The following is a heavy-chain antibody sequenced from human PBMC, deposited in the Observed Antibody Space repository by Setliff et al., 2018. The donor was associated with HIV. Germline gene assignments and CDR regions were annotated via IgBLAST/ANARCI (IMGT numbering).Heavy chain of an antibody. CDR2: TYYSGST. CDR1: GDSLSRSSNH. Sequence: SETLSLTCTVSGDSLSRSSNHWGWIRQPPGKGLEWIGNTYYSGSTYYNPSLKSRVTISVDTSKNQFSLRLTSVTAADTAVYYCARLLPGDYYGSGSYFDYWGQGTLVTVSS. D-gene: IGHD3-10*01. J-gene: IGHJ4*02. V-gene: IGHV4-39*07. CDR3: ARLLPGDYYGSGSYFDY.